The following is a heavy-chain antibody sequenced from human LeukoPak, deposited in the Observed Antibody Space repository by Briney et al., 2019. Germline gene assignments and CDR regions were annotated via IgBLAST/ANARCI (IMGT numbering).Heavy chain of an antibody. D-gene: IGHD4-23*01. V-gene: IGHV3-30*18. CDR2: ISYDGSNK. CDR3: AKGLTVVYIDY. Sequence: GGSLRLSCAASGFTFSSYGMHWVRQAPGKGLEWVAVISYDGSNKYYADSVKGRFTISRDNSKNTLYLQMNSLRAEDTAVYYCAKGLTVVYIDYWGQGTLVTVSS. CDR1: GFTFSSYG. J-gene: IGHJ4*02.